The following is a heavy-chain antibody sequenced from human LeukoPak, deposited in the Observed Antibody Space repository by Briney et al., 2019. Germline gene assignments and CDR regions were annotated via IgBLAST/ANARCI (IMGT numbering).Heavy chain of an antibody. Sequence: LETLSLTCTVSGGSISSYYWSWIRQPAGKGLEWIGRIYTSGSTNYNPSLKSRVTMSVDTSKNQFSLKLSSVTAADTAVYYCARGGLVEYSNYRYYYYYYGMDVWGQGTTVTVSS. V-gene: IGHV4-4*07. J-gene: IGHJ6*02. D-gene: IGHD4-11*01. CDR2: IYTSGST. CDR1: GGSISSYY. CDR3: ARGGLVEYSNYRYYYYYYGMDV.